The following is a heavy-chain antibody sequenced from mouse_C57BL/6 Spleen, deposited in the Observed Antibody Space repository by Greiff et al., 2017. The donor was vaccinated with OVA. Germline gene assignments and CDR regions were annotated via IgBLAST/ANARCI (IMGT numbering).Heavy chain of an antibody. D-gene: IGHD2-4*01. CDR2: ISSGSSTI. CDR3: ARGYYDYDDYYAMDY. J-gene: IGHJ4*01. V-gene: IGHV5-17*01. Sequence: EVNVVESGGGLVKPGGSLKLSCAASGFTFSDYGMHWVRQAPEKGLEWVAYISSGSSTIYYADTVKGRFTISRDNAKNTLFLQMTSLRSEDTAMYYCARGYYDYDDYYAMDYWGQGTSVTVSS. CDR1: GFTFSDYG.